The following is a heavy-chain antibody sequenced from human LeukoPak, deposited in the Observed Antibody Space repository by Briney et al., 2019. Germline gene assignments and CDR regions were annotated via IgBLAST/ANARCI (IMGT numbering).Heavy chain of an antibody. CDR3: ARGNYGDSVPRAFDI. D-gene: IGHD4-17*01. CDR1: GFTFDDYG. Sequence: GGSLRLSCAASGFTFDDYGMSWVRQVPGKGLEWVSGINWNGGSTGYADSVKGRFTISRDNAKNSLYLQMNSLRAEDTALYHCARGNYGDSVPRAFDIWGQGTMVTVSS. CDR2: INWNGGST. V-gene: IGHV3-20*01. J-gene: IGHJ3*02.